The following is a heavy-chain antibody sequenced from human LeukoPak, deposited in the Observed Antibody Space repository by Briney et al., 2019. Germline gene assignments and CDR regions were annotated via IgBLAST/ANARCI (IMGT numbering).Heavy chain of an antibody. Sequence: VTLTLSCSASAFTFSSYAMSWDPHAPGNGREGCSAISGGDSGTAYADSGKGRFTSSRDKSKNNLELQMHSPRAEDLAVHYRAKRWGYSSSHGQLYYFVYWGQRTRVTVSS. CDR3: AKRWGYSSSHGQLYYFVY. CDR2: ISGGDSGT. J-gene: IGHJ4*02. D-gene: IGHD6-13*01. V-gene: IGHV3-23*01. CDR1: AFTFSSYA.